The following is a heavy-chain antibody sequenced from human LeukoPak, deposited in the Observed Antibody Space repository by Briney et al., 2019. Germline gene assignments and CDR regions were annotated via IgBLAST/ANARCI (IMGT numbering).Heavy chain of an antibody. J-gene: IGHJ3*02. V-gene: IGHV3-30*18. CDR1: GFTFSSYG. D-gene: IGHD3-22*01. CDR2: ISYVGSNT. Sequence: GGSLRHSCAAPGFTFSSYGMRWVRQGPGKGLEWGSVISYVGSNTYYAHSVKGRFTISRDNTTNTLYMQMNSLRAKDTAVCYSAKPMFLYDSSGFQFFDFDIWGQGTMVTVSS. CDR3: AKPMFLYDSSGFQFFDFDI.